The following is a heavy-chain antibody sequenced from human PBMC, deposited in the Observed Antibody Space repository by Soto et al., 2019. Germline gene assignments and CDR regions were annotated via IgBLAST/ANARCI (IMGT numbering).Heavy chain of an antibody. D-gene: IGHD3-3*01. CDR3: ARVTYYDHRWDY. J-gene: IGHJ4*02. CDR1: GYTFNSYY. CDR2: INPSGGIT. V-gene: IGHV1-46*02. Sequence: QVQLVKSGAEVKKPGASVTVSCKLTGYTFNSYYMHWVRQPPVQGVAWMGIINPSGGITSYAQTFQGRVTMARDTSTSAVYMELSSLRSEDTAVYYCARVTYYDHRWDYWCQGTLVTVSS.